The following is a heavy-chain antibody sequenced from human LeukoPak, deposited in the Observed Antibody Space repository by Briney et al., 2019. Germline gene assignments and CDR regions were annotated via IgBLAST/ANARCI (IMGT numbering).Heavy chain of an antibody. J-gene: IGHJ4*02. CDR2: IYYSGST. Sequence: KTSETLSLTCTVSGGSISSGSYYWGWIRQPPGKGLEWIGSIYYSGSTYYNPSLKSRVTISVDTSKNQFSLKLSSVTAADTAVYYCARLWIPYFGYWGQGTLVTVSS. V-gene: IGHV4-39*01. CDR1: GGSISSGSYY. CDR3: ARLWIPYFGY. D-gene: IGHD5-12*01.